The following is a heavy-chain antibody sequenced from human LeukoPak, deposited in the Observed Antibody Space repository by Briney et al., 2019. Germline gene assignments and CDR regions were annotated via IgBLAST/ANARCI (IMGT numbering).Heavy chain of an antibody. CDR3: ARIGPLLWFGELFSDY. J-gene: IGHJ4*02. Sequence: SVKVSCKASGGTFSSYAISGVRQAPGQGLEWRGGIIAICGTANYAQKLQGRVTITGDETTSTAYMALSSLRSEDTAVYYCARIGPLLWFGELFSDYWGQGTLVTVSS. CDR2: IIAICGTA. CDR1: GGTFSSYA. D-gene: IGHD3-10*01. V-gene: IGHV1-69*13.